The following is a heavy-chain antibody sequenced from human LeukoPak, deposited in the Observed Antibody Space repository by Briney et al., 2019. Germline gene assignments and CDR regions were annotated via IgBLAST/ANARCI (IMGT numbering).Heavy chain of an antibody. Sequence: PSETLSLTCAVYGGSFSGYYWSWLRQPPGKGLEWIGEINHSGSTNYNPSLKSRVTISVDTSKNQFSLKLSSVTAADTAVYYCARASYYDSSGYSLFGYWGQGTLVTVSS. V-gene: IGHV4-34*01. CDR3: ARASYYDSSGYSLFGY. CDR2: INHSGST. J-gene: IGHJ4*02. D-gene: IGHD3-22*01. CDR1: GGSFSGYY.